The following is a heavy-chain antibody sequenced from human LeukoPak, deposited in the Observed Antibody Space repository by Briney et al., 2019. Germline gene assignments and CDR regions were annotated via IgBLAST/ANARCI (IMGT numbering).Heavy chain of an antibody. J-gene: IGHJ5*02. V-gene: IGHV4-59*01. CDR3: ARDLGFCSSTSCYPWFDP. Sequence: ISSYYWXWIRQPXGKGLXXXXXXXYSVISNYNPSLKSRVTISVDTSKNQLSLKLNSVTAADTAVYYCARDLGFCSSTSCYPWFDPWGQGTLVIVSS. CDR2: XXYSVIS. CDR1: ISSYY. D-gene: IGHD2-2*01.